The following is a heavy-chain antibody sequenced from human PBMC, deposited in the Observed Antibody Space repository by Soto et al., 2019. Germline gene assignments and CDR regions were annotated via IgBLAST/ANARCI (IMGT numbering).Heavy chain of an antibody. D-gene: IGHD2-15*01. CDR2: IQSGGPT. V-gene: IGHV3-66*01. J-gene: IGHJ6*04. CDR1: GLTVSSKY. Sequence: EVHLVESGGGLVQPGGSLRLSCAASGLTVSSKYMSWVRQAPGRGLEWVSLIQSGGPTYYADSVKGRFTISRDTSENTLHLQMDSLRAEDTAVYYCARDDVLCDGGRCYGVPLGVWGKGTTVTVSS. CDR3: ARDDVLCDGGRCYGVPLGV.